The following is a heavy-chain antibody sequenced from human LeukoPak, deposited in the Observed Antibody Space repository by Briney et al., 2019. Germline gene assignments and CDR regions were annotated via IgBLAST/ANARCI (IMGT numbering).Heavy chain of an antibody. V-gene: IGHV3-53*01. CDR1: GFTVSSNY. J-gene: IGHJ4*02. Sequence: GGSLRLSCAASGFTVSSNYMSWVRQAPGKGLGWVSVIYSGGSTYYADSVKGRFTISRDNSKNTLYLQMNSLRAEDTAVYYCARAFRAAGTFVYWGQGTLVTVSS. D-gene: IGHD6-13*01. CDR3: ARAFRAAGTFVY. CDR2: IYSGGST.